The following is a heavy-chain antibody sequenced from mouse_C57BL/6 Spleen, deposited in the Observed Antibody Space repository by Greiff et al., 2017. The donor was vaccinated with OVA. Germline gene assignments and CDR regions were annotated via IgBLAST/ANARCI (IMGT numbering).Heavy chain of an antibody. V-gene: IGHV5-16*01. D-gene: IGHD1-1*01. J-gene: IGHJ1*03. CDR3: ARDPGLYYGNWYFDV. CDR1: GFTFSDYY. CDR2: INYDGSST. Sequence: EVKLVESEGGLVQPGSSMKLSCTASGFTFSDYYMAWVRQVPEKGLEWVANINYDGSSTYYLDSFKSRFIISTDNAKNILYLQMSSLTSEDTATYYCARDPGLYYGNWYFDVWGTGTTVTVSS.